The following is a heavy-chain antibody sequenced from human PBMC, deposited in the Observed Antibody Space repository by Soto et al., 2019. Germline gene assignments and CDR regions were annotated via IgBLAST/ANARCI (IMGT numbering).Heavy chain of an antibody. J-gene: IGHJ6*02. Sequence: GGSLRLSCAASGFTFSSYAMSWVRQAPGKGLEWVSAISGSGGSTYYADSVKGRFTISRDNSKNTLYLQMNSLRAEDTAVYYCAKDARRYCSSTSCLYGMDVWGQGTTVTVSS. D-gene: IGHD2-2*01. CDR2: ISGSGGST. V-gene: IGHV3-23*01. CDR3: AKDARRYCSSTSCLYGMDV. CDR1: GFTFSSYA.